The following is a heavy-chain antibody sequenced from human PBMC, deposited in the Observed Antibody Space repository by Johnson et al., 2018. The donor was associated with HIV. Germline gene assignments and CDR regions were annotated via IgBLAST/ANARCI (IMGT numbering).Heavy chain of an antibody. CDR3: ASHLSGVWGSYRRGAFDI. D-gene: IGHD3-16*02. CDR1: GFTFSSYG. J-gene: IGHJ3*02. Sequence: QVQLVESGGGVVQPGGSLRLSCAASGFTFSSYGMHWVRQAPGKGLEWVAFIRYDGSNKYYVDSVKGRFTISRDNAKNSLYLQRNSRRAEGTAGYYCASHLSGVWGSYRRGAFDIWGQGTMVTVSS. CDR2: IRYDGSNK. V-gene: IGHV3-30*02.